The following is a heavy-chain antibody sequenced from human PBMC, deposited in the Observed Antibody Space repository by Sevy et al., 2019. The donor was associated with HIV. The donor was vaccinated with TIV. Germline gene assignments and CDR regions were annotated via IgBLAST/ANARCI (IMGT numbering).Heavy chain of an antibody. CDR1: GFTFSDYD. Sequence: GGSLRLSCADSGFTFSDYDMHWVRQAPGKGLEWVAIISYDGVNKYYADSVKGRFTISRENSKNMLHLEMNSLRVEDTAVYYCARGKRYNSRWVYYYYGMDVWGQGTTVTVSS. CDR2: ISYDGVNK. CDR3: ARGKRYNSRWVYYYYGMDV. D-gene: IGHD6-13*01. V-gene: IGHV3-30*04. J-gene: IGHJ6*02.